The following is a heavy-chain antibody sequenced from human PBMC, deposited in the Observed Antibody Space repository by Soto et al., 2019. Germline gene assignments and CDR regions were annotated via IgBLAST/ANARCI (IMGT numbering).Heavy chain of an antibody. V-gene: IGHV3-23*01. CDR1: GFTFSIYA. CDR2: IGGSAGST. J-gene: IGHJ4*02. CDR3: AKDPQWLGSYYFDY. Sequence: EVQLLESGGGLVQPGGSLRLSCAASGFTFSIYAMSWVRQAPGKGLEWVSTIGGSAGSTDYADSVKGRFTISRDNSKNTLSLQMNSLRAEDTAVYYCAKDPQWLGSYYFDYWGQGTLVTVSS. D-gene: IGHD6-19*01.